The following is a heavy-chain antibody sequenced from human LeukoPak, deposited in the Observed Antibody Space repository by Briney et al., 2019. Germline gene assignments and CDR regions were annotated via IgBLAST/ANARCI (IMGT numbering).Heavy chain of an antibody. D-gene: IGHD1-26*01. CDR3: AKLVDSASMI. Sequence: PGGSLRLSRAASGFTFSNYAMIWVRPAPGKGLEWVSAISGSGAGTYYADSVKGRFTISRDNSRNTLYLQMNSLRPEDTAVYFCAKLVDSASMIWGRGTLVTVSS. V-gene: IGHV3-23*01. CDR1: GFTFSNYA. J-gene: IGHJ4*02. CDR2: ISGSGAGT.